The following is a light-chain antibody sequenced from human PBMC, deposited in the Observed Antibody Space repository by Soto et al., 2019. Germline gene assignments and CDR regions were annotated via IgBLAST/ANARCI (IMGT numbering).Light chain of an antibody. CDR2: GAS. J-gene: IGKJ2*01. CDR1: QRVNSSY. V-gene: IGKV3-20*01. Sequence: EIVLTQSPDTLYLSPGEGATLSCRASQRVNSSYLAWYQQKPGQAPRLLISGASDRATGVPARVRGSGYGTDFTLTISRLEPEDFAVYYCQQYVNSPVTFGQGTKLQIK. CDR3: QQYVNSPVT.